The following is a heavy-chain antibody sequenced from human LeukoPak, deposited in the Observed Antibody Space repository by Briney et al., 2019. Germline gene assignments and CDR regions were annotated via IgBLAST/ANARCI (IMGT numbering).Heavy chain of an antibody. Sequence: SETLSLTCAVYGGSFSGYYWSWIRQPPGKGLEWIGEINHSGSTNYNPSLKSRVTISVDTSKNQFSLKLSSVTAADTAVYCCARGRSLQSITMVRGVITDVWGKGTTVTVSS. D-gene: IGHD3-10*01. CDR1: GGSFSGYY. J-gene: IGHJ6*04. V-gene: IGHV4-34*01. CDR3: ARGRSLQSITMVRGVITDV. CDR2: INHSGST.